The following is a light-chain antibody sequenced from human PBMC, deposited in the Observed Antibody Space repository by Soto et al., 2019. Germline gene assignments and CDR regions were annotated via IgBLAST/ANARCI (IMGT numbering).Light chain of an antibody. Sequence: EIMMTQSPANVSVFPGERATLSCRASQSIDSDLAWYQQKPGHVPRLLIYGASTRATGVPAWFSGSGSGTEFTLTIISLQSDDFAVYYCQQYSHWRTFGPGTKVEIK. CDR3: QQYSHWRT. CDR2: GAS. J-gene: IGKJ1*01. CDR1: QSIDSD. V-gene: IGKV3-15*01.